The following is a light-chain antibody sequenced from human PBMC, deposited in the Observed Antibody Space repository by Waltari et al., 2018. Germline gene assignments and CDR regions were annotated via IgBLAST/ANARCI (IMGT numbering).Light chain of an antibody. Sequence: DIQMTQSPSSLSASVGDRVTITCRASQSISSYLNWYQQKPGKAPKLLIYAASSLQSGVPSRFSGSGSGTDFTLTISSLQPEDFATYSCQQSYSQTRTFGQGTKVEI. V-gene: IGKV1-39*01. J-gene: IGKJ1*01. CDR1: QSISSY. CDR3: QQSYSQTRT. CDR2: AAS.